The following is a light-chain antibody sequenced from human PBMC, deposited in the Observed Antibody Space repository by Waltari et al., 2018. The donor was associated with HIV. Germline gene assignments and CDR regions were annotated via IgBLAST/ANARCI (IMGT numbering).Light chain of an antibody. CDR1: SSDVGVYNY. V-gene: IGLV2-8*01. CDR3: SSYAGSNNFGV. CDR2: EVS. J-gene: IGLJ2*01. Sequence: QSALPQPPSASGSPGQSVTISCTGTSSDVGVYNYVSWYQQHPGKAPKLMIYEVSKRPSGVPDRFSGSKSGNTASLTVSGLQAEDEADYYCSSYAGSNNFGVFGGGTKLTVL.